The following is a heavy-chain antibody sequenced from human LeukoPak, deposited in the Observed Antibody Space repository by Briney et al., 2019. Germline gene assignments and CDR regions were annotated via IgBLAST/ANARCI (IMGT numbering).Heavy chain of an antibody. CDR2: IYSGGST. V-gene: IGHV3-53*01. Sequence: GGSLRLSCAASGVTISHNYTSWVRQAPGKGLEWVSVIYSGGSTYYADSVKGRFTISRDNSKNTLYLQMNSLRAEDTAVYYCAGDDGRSFDYWGQGTLVTVSS. CDR3: AGDDGRSFDY. CDR1: GVTISHNY. D-gene: IGHD2-8*01. J-gene: IGHJ4*02.